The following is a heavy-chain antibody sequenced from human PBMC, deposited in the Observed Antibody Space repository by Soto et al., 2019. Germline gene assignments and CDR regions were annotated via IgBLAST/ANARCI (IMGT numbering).Heavy chain of an antibody. J-gene: IGHJ5*02. D-gene: IGHD2-21*02. CDR3: ARGCRGGDCSSLNWFDP. CDR1: GGTFSSYA. V-gene: IGHV1-69*13. CDR2: IIPIFGTA. Sequence: ASVKVSCKASGGTFSSYAISWVRQAPGQGLEWMGGIIPIFGTANYAQKFQGRVTITADESTSTAYMELSSLRSEDTAVYYCARGCRGGDCSSLNWFDPWGQGTLVTVSS.